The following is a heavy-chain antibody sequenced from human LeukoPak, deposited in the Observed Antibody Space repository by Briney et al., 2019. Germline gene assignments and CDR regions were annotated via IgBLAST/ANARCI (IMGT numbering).Heavy chain of an antibody. Sequence: SETLSLTCTVSGGSISSGGYFWTWIRQHPGKGVEWIRYIYYSGTTYYNPSLKSRVTISIDTSKNQFSLKLSSVTAADTAVYYCARGGHMFDPWGQGTLVTVSS. CDR1: GGSISSGGYF. CDR3: ARGGHMFDP. D-gene: IGHD2-21*01. CDR2: IYYSGTT. V-gene: IGHV4-31*03. J-gene: IGHJ5*02.